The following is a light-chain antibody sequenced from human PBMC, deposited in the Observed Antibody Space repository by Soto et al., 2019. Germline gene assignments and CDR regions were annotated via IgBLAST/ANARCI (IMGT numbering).Light chain of an antibody. CDR3: ETWDSNTLWV. V-gene: IGLV4-60*02. CDR2: LEGSGSY. Sequence: QPVLTQSSSASASLGSSVKLTCTLSSGHSSYIIAWHQQQPGKAPRYLMKLEGSGSYNKGSGVPDRFSGSSSGADRYLTISLLQFEDEADYYCETWDSNTLWVFGGGTKLTVL. CDR1: SGHSSYI. J-gene: IGLJ3*02.